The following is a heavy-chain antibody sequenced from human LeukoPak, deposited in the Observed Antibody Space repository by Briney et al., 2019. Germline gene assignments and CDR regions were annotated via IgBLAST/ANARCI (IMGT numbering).Heavy chain of an antibody. J-gene: IGHJ4*02. CDR2: IYYSGST. D-gene: IGHD3-22*01. Sequence: SETLSLTCTVSGGSISSSSYYWGWIRQPPEKGLEWIGSIYYSGSTYYNPSLKSRVTISVDTSKNQFSLKLSSVTAADTAVYYCARHPSGYYYFDYWGQGTLVTVSS. CDR3: ARHPSGYYYFDY. V-gene: IGHV4-39*01. CDR1: GGSISSSSYY.